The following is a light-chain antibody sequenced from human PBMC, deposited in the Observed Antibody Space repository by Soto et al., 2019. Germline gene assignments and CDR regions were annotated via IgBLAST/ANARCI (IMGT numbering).Light chain of an antibody. Sequence: ETLMTKSTLSLPVTPGVPASISCRSRQSLLHSNVHNYLAWYMQKPGQSPQLLIYLGSSRASGVPDRFSGSGSGTYVTLIISRVEAEDVGVYYCKQALQTPFTFGPGTKVDIK. J-gene: IGKJ3*01. CDR3: KQALQTPFT. CDR2: LGS. CDR1: QSLLHSNVHNY. V-gene: IGKV2-28*01.